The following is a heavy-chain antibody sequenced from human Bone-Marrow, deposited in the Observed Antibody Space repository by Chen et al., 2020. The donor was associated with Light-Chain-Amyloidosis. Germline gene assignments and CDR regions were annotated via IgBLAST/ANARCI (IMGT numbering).Heavy chain of an antibody. D-gene: IGHD3-9*01. Sequence: GFAFSSYAMSWVRQAPGKGLAWVSTISGSGGSRYYGDSVKGRLTISRDNSKNALFLQMNSLRAEDTAVYYCAKDISYDDILPGYPADAFDIWGQGTMVTVSS. CDR1: GFAFSSYA. J-gene: IGHJ3*02. CDR3: AKDISYDDILPGYPADAFDI. CDR2: ISGSGGSR. V-gene: IGHV3-23*01.